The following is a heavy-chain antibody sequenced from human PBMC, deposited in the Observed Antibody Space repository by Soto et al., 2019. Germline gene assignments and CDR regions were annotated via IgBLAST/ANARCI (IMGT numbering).Heavy chain of an antibody. V-gene: IGHV3-23*01. Sequence: GGSLRLSCVASGFTLSNYAMSWVRQAPGKGPEWVSSLSVSGDTTYYADSVKGRFTISRDSSKNTLYLQMNSLRAEDTAVYYCAKDDYGYWFDPWGQGTLVTVSS. J-gene: IGHJ5*02. CDR1: GFTLSNYA. CDR3: AKDDYGYWFDP. D-gene: IGHD4-17*01. CDR2: LSVSGDTT.